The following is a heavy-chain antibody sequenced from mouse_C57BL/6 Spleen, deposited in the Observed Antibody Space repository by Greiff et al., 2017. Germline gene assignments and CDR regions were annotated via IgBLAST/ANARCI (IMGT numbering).Heavy chain of an antibody. Sequence: QVQLQQPGAELVMPGASVKLSCKASGYTFTSYWMHWVKQRPGQGLEWIGEIDPSDSYTNYNQKFKGKSTLTVDKSSSTAYMQLSSLTSEDSAVYYCARWSKSAMDYGGQGTSVTVSS. CDR2: IDPSDSYT. V-gene: IGHV1-69*01. CDR1: GYTFTSYW. CDR3: ARWSKSAMDY. J-gene: IGHJ4*01.